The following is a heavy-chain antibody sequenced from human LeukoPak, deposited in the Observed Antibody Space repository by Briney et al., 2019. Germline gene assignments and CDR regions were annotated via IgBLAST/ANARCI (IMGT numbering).Heavy chain of an antibody. V-gene: IGHV3-30*18. Sequence: GGSLRLSCAASGFTFSSFGMHWVRQAPGKGMEWVAVISYDGSYKNYVDSVKGRFTISRDISKNTLYLQMNSLRAEDTAVYYCAKRLGHYDSSEGYFDQWGQGALVTVSS. CDR1: GFTFSSFG. CDR3: AKRLGHYDSSEGYFDQ. J-gene: IGHJ4*02. D-gene: IGHD3-22*01. CDR2: ISYDGSYK.